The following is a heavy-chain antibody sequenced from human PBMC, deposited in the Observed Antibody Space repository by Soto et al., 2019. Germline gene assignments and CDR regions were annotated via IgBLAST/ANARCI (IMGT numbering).Heavy chain of an antibody. V-gene: IGHV3-66*01. Sequence: GGSLRLSCAASGFTVNSNYMSWVRQAPGKGLEWVSVIYSDDSTYYADSVKGRFTISRDNSKSTLYLQMNSLRAEDTAVYYCARMGDSSGYSGWFDPWGKGTLVTVSS. J-gene: IGHJ5*02. CDR3: ARMGDSSGYSGWFDP. CDR2: IYSDDST. CDR1: GFTVNSNY. D-gene: IGHD3-22*01.